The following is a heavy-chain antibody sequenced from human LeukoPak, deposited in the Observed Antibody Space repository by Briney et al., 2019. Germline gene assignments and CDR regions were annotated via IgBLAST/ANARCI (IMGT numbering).Heavy chain of an antibody. CDR1: GFTFSGSA. V-gene: IGHV3-73*01. CDR2: IRSKANSYAT. CDR3: TSHGSSGSNY. D-gene: IGHD3-10*01. Sequence: GVSLRLSCAASGFTFSGSAMHWVRQACGKGLEWVGRIRSKANSYATAYAASVKGRFTISRDDSKNTAYLQMNSLKTEDTAVYYCTSHGSSGSNYWGQGTLVTVSS. J-gene: IGHJ4*02.